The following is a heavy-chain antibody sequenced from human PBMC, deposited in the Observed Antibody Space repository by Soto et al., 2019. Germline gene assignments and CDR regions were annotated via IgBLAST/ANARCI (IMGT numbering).Heavy chain of an antibody. CDR3: ARDLGGVECSSASCLAEWFDP. CDR2: ISAYNGNT. J-gene: IGHJ5*02. CDR1: GYTFTSYG. Sequence: ASVKVSCKASGYTFTSYGISWVRQAPGQGLEWMGWISAYNGNTNYAQKLQGRVTMTTDTSTSTAYMELRSLRSDDTAVYYCARDLGGVECSSASCLAEWFDPWGQGTLVTVSS. D-gene: IGHD2-2*01. V-gene: IGHV1-18*01.